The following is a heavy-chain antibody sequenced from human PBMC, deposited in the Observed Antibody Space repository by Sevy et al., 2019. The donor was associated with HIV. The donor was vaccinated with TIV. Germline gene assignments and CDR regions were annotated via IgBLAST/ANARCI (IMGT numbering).Heavy chain of an antibody. CDR3: TRGDIIYADYAIDY. Sequence: GGSLRLSCTASGFTFGDYAMNWFRQAPGKGLEWVGFIRSKTYGGTTEYAASVKGRFTISRDDSKSIAYLQMNSLKTEDTAIYFCTRGDIIYADYAIDYWGQGTLVTVSS. J-gene: IGHJ4*02. CDR2: IRSKTYGGTT. V-gene: IGHV3-49*03. CDR1: GFTFGDYA. D-gene: IGHD4-17*01.